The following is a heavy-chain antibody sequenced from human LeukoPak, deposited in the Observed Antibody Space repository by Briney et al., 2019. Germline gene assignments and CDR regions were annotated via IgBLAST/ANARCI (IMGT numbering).Heavy chain of an antibody. J-gene: IGHJ6*03. CDR1: GFTFTDYY. D-gene: IGHD4-17*01. CDR3: ARGYGDDGIDFYYRDV. V-gene: IGHV3-11*01. Sequence: VGSLRLSCAASGFTFTDYYMSWIRQAPGKGLEWVLYIGNSGSTIYYADAVKGRFTISRDNAKNSLYLQMNSLRVEDTAVYYCARGYGDDGIDFYYRDVWGKGTTVTV. CDR2: IGNSGSTI.